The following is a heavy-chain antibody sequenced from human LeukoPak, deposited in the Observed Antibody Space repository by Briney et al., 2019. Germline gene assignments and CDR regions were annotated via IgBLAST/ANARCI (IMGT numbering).Heavy chain of an antibody. V-gene: IGHV1-46*01. J-gene: IGHJ3*02. CDR1: GYTFTSYY. D-gene: IGHD6-19*01. Sequence: ASVKVSCKASGYTFTSYYMHWVRQAPGQGLEWMGIINPSGGSTSYAQKFQGRVTMTRDTSTSTVYMELSSPRSEDTAVYYCAGGPIAVAGSKGASAFDIWGQGTMVTVSS. CDR3: AGGPIAVAGSKGASAFDI. CDR2: INPSGGST.